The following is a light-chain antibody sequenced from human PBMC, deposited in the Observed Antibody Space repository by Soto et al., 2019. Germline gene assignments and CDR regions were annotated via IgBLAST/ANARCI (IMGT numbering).Light chain of an antibody. CDR2: DAS. CDR3: QQYDILPIT. V-gene: IGKV1-5*01. CDR1: QSISSW. Sequence: KMSQSPSTLSASVGDRVTITCRASQSISSWLAWYQQKPGKAPKLLIYDASNLEIGVPSRFSGSGSGTHFTFTISSLQTEDIGTYYCQQYDILPITFGRGTRLEIK. J-gene: IGKJ5*01.